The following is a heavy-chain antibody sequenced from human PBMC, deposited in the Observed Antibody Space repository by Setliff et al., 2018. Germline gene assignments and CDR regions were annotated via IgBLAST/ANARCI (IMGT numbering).Heavy chain of an antibody. CDR2: IQGTGNT. D-gene: IGHD5-12*01. CDR1: GGSFDSGTHY. J-gene: IGHJ4*02. Sequence: SETLSLTCTVTGGSFDSGTHYWSWIRQPAGKVPEWIGLIQGTGNTNYNPSLQSRATISIDTSKNQISLKITSVTAADTAMYFCAGTPARGTTWLSPFDYWGQGTLVTVS. CDR3: AGTPARGTTWLSPFDY. V-gene: IGHV4-61*02.